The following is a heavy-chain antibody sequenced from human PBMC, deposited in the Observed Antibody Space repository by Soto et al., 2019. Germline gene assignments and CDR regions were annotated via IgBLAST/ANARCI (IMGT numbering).Heavy chain of an antibody. D-gene: IGHD7-27*01. Sequence: PSETQSLTCPVSGGSISSYYLSWIRQPPGKGLEWIGYIYYSGSTNYNPSLKSRVTISVDTSKNQFSLKLSSVTAADTAVYYCARRWGRTFDYWGQGTLVTVSS. V-gene: IGHV4-59*08. CDR1: GGSISSYY. J-gene: IGHJ4*02. CDR2: IYYSGST. CDR3: ARRWGRTFDY.